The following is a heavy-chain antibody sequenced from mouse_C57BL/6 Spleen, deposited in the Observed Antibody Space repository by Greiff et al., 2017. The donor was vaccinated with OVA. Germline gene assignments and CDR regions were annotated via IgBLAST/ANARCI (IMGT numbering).Heavy chain of an antibody. CDR2: INPGMGGT. Sequence: LEESGAELVRPGTSVMVSCKASGYAFPNYLIEWVKQRPGQGLVWIGVINPGMGGTNYNEKFKGKATLTADKSSSTAYMQLSSLTSEDSAVYFCARKDYYGSFDYWGQGTTLTVSS. CDR1: GYAFPNYL. V-gene: IGHV1-54*01. D-gene: IGHD1-1*01. CDR3: ARKDYYGSFDY. J-gene: IGHJ2*01.